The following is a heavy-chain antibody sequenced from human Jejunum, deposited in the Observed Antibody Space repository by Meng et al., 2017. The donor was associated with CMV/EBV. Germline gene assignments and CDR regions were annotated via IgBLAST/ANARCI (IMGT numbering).Heavy chain of an antibody. V-gene: IGHV3-23*01. J-gene: IGHJ4*02. CDR2: IRGSDDKP. CDR3: AKSLVDTAMDLDY. D-gene: IGHD5-18*01. Sequence: SGFTFSSFAMSWVRQAPGKGLEWVSTIRGSDDKPYYADSVKGRFTISRDNSKNTLYLQMNSLRAEDTAVYYCAKSLVDTAMDLDYWGQGTRVTVSS. CDR1: GFTFSSFA.